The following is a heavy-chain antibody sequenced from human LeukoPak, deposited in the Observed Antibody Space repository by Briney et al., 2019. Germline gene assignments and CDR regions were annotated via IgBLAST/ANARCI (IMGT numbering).Heavy chain of an antibody. CDR1: GGSFSGYY. Sequence: SETLSLTCAVYGGSFSGYYWSWIRQPPGKGLEWLGEINHSGSTNYNPSLKSRVTISVDTSKNQFSLKLSSVTAADTAVYYCARGPPVRWFDPWGQGTLVTVSS. J-gene: IGHJ5*02. CDR2: INHSGST. V-gene: IGHV4-34*01. CDR3: ARGPPVRWFDP.